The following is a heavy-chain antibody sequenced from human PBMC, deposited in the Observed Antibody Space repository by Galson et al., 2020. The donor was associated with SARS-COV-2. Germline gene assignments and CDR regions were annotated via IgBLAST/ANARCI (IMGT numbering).Heavy chain of an antibody. CDR1: GFTFSSYA. Sequence: GESLKISCAASGFTFSSYAMSWVRQAPGKGLELVSAISGSGGSTYYADSVKGRFTISRDNSKNTLYLQMNSLRAEDTAVYYCAKGMKYYYGSGSYLYVQHWGQGTLVTVSS. J-gene: IGHJ1*01. D-gene: IGHD3-10*01. CDR3: AKGMKYYYGSGSYLYVQH. V-gene: IGHV3-23*01. CDR2: ISGSGGST.